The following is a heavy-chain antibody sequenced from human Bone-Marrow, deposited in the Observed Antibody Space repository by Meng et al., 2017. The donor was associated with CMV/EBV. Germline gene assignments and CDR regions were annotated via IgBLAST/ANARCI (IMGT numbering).Heavy chain of an antibody. CDR3: ARSGYSSGWTKFPFDY. J-gene: IGHJ4*02. V-gene: IGHV4-39*07. CDR2: IYYSGST. CDR1: GGSISSSSYY. D-gene: IGHD6-19*01. Sequence: SEPLSLTCTVSGGSISSSSYYWGWIRQPPGKGLEWIGSIYYSGSTYYNPSLKSRVTISVDTSKNQFSLKLSSVTAADTAVYYCARSGYSSGWTKFPFDYWGQGTLVTVSS.